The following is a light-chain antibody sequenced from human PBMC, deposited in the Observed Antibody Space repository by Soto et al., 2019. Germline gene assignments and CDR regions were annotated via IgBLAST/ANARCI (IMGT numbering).Light chain of an antibody. CDR1: SSDVGGYNY. Sequence: QSVLTQPASVSGSPGQSITVSCTGTSSDVGGYNYVYWYQQHPGKAPKLMIYDVSNRPSGVSNRFSGSKSGNTASLTISGLQAEDEADYYCSSYTSSSTLVFGGGTKVTVL. V-gene: IGLV2-14*01. CDR2: DVS. J-gene: IGLJ2*01. CDR3: SSYTSSSTLV.